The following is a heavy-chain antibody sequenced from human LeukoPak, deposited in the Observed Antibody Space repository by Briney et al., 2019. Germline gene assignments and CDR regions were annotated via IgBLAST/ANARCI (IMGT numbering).Heavy chain of an antibody. J-gene: IGHJ4*02. Sequence: GGSLRLSCAASGFTLSSYWMSWVRQAPGKGLEWVANIKYDGSEKDYVDSVKGRFTISRDNAKNSLYLQMNSLRAEDTAVHYCTRVELYYDSSGPSDYWGQGTLVTVPS. CDR3: TRVELYYDSSGPSDY. D-gene: IGHD3-22*01. V-gene: IGHV3-7*01. CDR1: GFTLSSYW. CDR2: IKYDGSEK.